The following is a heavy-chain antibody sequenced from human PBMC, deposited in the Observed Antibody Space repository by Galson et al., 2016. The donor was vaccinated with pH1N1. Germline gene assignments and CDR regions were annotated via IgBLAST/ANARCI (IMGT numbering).Heavy chain of an antibody. J-gene: IGHJ2*01. D-gene: IGHD3-3*01. Sequence: SLRLSCAASGFSFSSYTMNWVRQAPGKALEWLSHITSGSGGINYADSVKGRFTISRDNAKNSLFLEIDSLRAEDTAVYYCTRCANGPLDFWVFDLWGRGTLVSVS. CDR2: ITSGSGGI. V-gene: IGHV3-48*01. CDR3: TRCANGPLDFWVFDL. CDR1: GFSFSSYT.